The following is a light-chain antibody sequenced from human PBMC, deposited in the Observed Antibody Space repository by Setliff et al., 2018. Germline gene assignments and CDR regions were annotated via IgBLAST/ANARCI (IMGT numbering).Light chain of an antibody. CDR2: GVS. Sequence: QSALTQPASVSGSPGQSITISCSGTSSDVGSYDLVSWYQQHPGKAPKLIIYGVSDRPSGVSNRFSGSKSGNTASLTISGLQTEDEADYYCNACTSGTTYVFGTGTKVTVL. CDR1: SSDVGSYDL. CDR3: NACTSGTTYV. V-gene: IGLV2-14*03. J-gene: IGLJ1*01.